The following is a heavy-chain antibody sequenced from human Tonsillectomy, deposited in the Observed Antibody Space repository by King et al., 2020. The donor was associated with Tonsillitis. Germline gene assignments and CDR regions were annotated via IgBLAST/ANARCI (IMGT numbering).Heavy chain of an antibody. CDR3: ASGDRGGARIGY. CDR2: ISSISSTL. CDR1: GFTFSSYS. J-gene: IGHJ4*02. Sequence: VQLVESGGGLVQPGGSLRLSCAASGFTFSSYSMNWVRQAPGKGLEWVSYISSISSTLYYADSVKGRFTISRDNAKNSLYLQMNSRRAEDSAVYYCASGDRGGARIGYWGQGTLVTVSS. D-gene: IGHD7-27*01. V-gene: IGHV3-48*01.